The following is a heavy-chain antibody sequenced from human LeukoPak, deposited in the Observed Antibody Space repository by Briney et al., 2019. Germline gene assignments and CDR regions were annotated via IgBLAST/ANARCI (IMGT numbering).Heavy chain of an antibody. CDR3: ARDSVWKVDPTPYDTFDI. V-gene: IGHV3-30*14. J-gene: IGHJ3*02. CDR2: MSYDGTKR. D-gene: IGHD5-12*01. Sequence: GASLRLSWAGSGFTFSRYAMHWVRQAPGKGLEWVAAMSYDGTKRYYPDSVEGRFTISRDNSENTLFLQMHSLRPQDTAVYYCARDSVWKVDPTPYDTFDIWGQGTMVTVSS. CDR1: GFTFSRYA.